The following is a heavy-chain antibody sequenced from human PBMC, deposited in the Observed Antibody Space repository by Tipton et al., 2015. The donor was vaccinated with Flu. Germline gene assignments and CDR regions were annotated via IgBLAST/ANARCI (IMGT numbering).Heavy chain of an antibody. CDR1: GYSISSGYY. V-gene: IGHV4-38-2*01. CDR2: IYHNVST. Sequence: TLSLTCDVSGYSISSGYYWGWIRQPPGKGLEWIGAIYHNVSTNFNPSLKSRATISIHTSRNQFSLELTSVTAADAAVYYCASGYASGWYEYWGQGALLIVSS. J-gene: IGHJ4*02. CDR3: ASGYASGWYEY. D-gene: IGHD6-19*01.